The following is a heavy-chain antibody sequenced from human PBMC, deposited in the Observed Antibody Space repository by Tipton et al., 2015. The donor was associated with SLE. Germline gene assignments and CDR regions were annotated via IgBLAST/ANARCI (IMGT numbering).Heavy chain of an antibody. V-gene: IGHV4-39*02. CDR1: GTSVSISTYY. CDR3: ARGPLTYCTSASCLFAYYFDS. CDR2: IYYSGST. J-gene: IGHJ4*02. Sequence: LRLSCAVSGTSVSISTYYWGWIRQPPGKGLEWIGTIYYSGSTYYNPSLESRVTLSVDTSKNHFSLKLTSVTAADTAVYYCARGPLTYCTSASCLFAYYFDSWDQGTLVTVSS. D-gene: IGHD2-2*01.